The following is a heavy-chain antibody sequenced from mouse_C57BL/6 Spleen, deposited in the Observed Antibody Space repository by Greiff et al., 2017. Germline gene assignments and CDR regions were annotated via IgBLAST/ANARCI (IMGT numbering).Heavy chain of an antibody. Sequence: LVESGAELVKPGASVKLSCKASGYTFTEYTIHWVKQRSGQGLEWIGWFYPGSGSIKYNEKFKDKATLTADKSSSTVYMELSRLTSEDSAVYFCARHEDFLDSNYDAMDYWGQGTSVTVSS. J-gene: IGHJ4*01. D-gene: IGHD2-5*01. CDR3: ARHEDFLDSNYDAMDY. CDR2: FYPGSGSI. CDR1: GYTFTEYT. V-gene: IGHV1-62-2*01.